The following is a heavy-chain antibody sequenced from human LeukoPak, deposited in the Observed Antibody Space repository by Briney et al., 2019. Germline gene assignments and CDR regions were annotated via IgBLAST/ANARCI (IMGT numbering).Heavy chain of an antibody. Sequence: ASVKVSCKASGYTFTSYDINWVRLATGQGLEWMGWMNPNSGNTGYAQKFQGRVTMTRNTSISTAYMELSSLRSEDTAVYYCARGSPLITIFGVVIRYYFDYWGQGTLVTVSS. CDR1: GYTFTSYD. V-gene: IGHV1-8*01. CDR3: ARGSPLITIFGVVIRYYFDY. J-gene: IGHJ4*02. D-gene: IGHD3-3*01. CDR2: MNPNSGNT.